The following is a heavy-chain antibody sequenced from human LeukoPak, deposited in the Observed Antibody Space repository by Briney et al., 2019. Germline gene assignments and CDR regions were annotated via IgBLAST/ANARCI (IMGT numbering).Heavy chain of an antibody. CDR1: GYTFTSYG. CDR2: ISAYNGNT. J-gene: IGHJ4*02. Sequence: ASVKVSCKASGYTFTSYGISWVRQAPGQGLEWMGWISAYNGNTNYAQKLQGRVTMTTDTSTSTAYMELRSLRSDDTAVYYCARRSPIVYYDFWSGYSYYFDYWGQGTLVTVSS. D-gene: IGHD3-3*01. V-gene: IGHV1-18*01. CDR3: ARRSPIVYYDFWSGYSYYFDY.